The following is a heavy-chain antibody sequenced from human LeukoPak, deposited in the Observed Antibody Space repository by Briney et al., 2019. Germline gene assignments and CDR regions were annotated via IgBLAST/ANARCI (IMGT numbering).Heavy chain of an antibody. CDR2: ISPITGGT. CDR1: GYTFTDYY. Sequence: ASVKVSCKASGYTFTDYYLHWVRQAPGQGLEWLAWISPITGGTKFAQKFQGRVTLTRDTSISTAYMEMSRLRSDDTAVYFCARGRDSGSRTYYFDYWGQGTLVTVSS. D-gene: IGHD1-26*01. J-gene: IGHJ4*02. V-gene: IGHV1-2*02. CDR3: ARGRDSGSRTYYFDY.